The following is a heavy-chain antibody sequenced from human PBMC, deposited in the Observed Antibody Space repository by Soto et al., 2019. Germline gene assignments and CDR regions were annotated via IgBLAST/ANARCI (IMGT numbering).Heavy chain of an antibody. CDR2: IYYSGST. CDR3: ARDRRGVSHGMDV. D-gene: IGHD3-10*01. Sequence: QVQLQESGPGLVKPSQTLSLTCTVSGGSISSGDYSWSWIRQPPGKGLEWIGYIYYSGSTYYNPSLKRRVTISVDTSKNQFSLKLSSVTAADTAVYYCARDRRGVSHGMDVWGQGTTVTVSS. J-gene: IGHJ6*02. V-gene: IGHV4-30-4*01. CDR1: GGSISSGDYS.